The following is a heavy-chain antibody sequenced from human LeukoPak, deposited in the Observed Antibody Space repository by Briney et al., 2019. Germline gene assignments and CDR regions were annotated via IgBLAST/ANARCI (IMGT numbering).Heavy chain of an antibody. CDR2: ISSSSSYI. V-gene: IGHV3-21*01. CDR1: GFTFSSYS. D-gene: IGHD4-17*01. Sequence: PGGSLRLSCAASGFTFSSYSMNWVRQAPGKGLEWVSPISSSSSYIYYADSVKGRFTISRDNAKNSLYLQMNSLRAEDTAVYYCARGEGLDYGDYVYAFDIWGQETMVTVSS. J-gene: IGHJ3*02. CDR3: ARGEGLDYGDYVYAFDI.